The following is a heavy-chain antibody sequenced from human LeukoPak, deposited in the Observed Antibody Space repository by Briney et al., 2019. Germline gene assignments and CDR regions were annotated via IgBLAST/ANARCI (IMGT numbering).Heavy chain of an antibody. D-gene: IGHD6-6*01. Sequence: SETLSLTCTVSGGSISSYYWSWIRQPAGKGLEWIGRMYTSGSTNYNPSLKSRVTMSVDTSKNQLSLKLSSVTAADTAVYYCAWQEYSSSSGTYYFDYWGQGTLVTVSS. J-gene: IGHJ4*02. CDR2: MYTSGST. CDR3: AWQEYSSSSGTYYFDY. V-gene: IGHV4-4*07. CDR1: GGSISSYY.